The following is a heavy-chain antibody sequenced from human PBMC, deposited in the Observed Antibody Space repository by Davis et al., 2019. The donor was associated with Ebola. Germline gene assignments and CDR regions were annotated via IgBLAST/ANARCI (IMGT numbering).Heavy chain of an antibody. V-gene: IGHV3-30*03. CDR3: ARDMGMVQEANWFDP. D-gene: IGHD3-10*01. J-gene: IGHJ5*02. CDR1: GFTFSSYG. Sequence: GESLKISCAASGFTFSSYGMHWVRQAPGKGLEWVAVISYDGSNKYYADSVKGRFTISRDNSKNTLYLQMNSLRSDDTAVYYCARDMGMVQEANWFDPWGQGTLVTVSS. CDR2: ISYDGSNK.